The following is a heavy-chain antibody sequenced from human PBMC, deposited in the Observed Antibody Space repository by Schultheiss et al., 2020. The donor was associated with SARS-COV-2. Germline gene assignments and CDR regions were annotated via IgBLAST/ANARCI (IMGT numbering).Heavy chain of an antibody. CDR2: ISGSGGST. D-gene: IGHD2-15*01. CDR1: GFTFSSYA. Sequence: GGSLRLSCAASGFTFSSYAMHWVRQAPGKGLEWVSAISGSGGSTYYADSVKGRFTISRDNSKNTLYLQMNSLRAEDTAVYYCARAPNRLPGWPFDLWGRGTLVTVSS. CDR3: ARAPNRLPGWPFDL. V-gene: IGHV3-23*01. J-gene: IGHJ2*01.